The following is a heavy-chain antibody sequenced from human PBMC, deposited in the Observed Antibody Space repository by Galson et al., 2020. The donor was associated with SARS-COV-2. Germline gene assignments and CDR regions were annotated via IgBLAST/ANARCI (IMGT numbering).Heavy chain of an antibody. V-gene: IGHV3-30*18. J-gene: IGHJ4*02. Sequence: GGSLRLSCAASGFTFSSYGMHWVRQAPGKGLEWVAVISYDGSNKYYADSAKGRFTISRDNSKNTLYLQMNSLRAEDTAVYYCAKGRGGSYAPPFDYWGQGTLVTVSS. CDR3: AKGRGGSYAPPFDY. CDR2: ISYDGSNK. CDR1: GFTFSSYG. D-gene: IGHD1-26*01.